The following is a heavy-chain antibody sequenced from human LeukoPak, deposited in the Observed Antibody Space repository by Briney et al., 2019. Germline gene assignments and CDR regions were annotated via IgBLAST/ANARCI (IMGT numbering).Heavy chain of an antibody. V-gene: IGHV3-66*01. D-gene: IGHD3-16*01. CDR1: GFTVSSNY. J-gene: IGHJ3*02. CDR3: ARVVKDYVWGSYVMDAFDI. Sequence: GGSVRLSCAASGFTVSSNYMSWVRQAPGKGLEWVSVIYSGGSTYYADSVKGRFTISRDNSKNTLYLQMNSLRAEDTAVYYCARVVKDYVWGSYVMDAFDIWGQGTMVTVSS. CDR2: IYSGGST.